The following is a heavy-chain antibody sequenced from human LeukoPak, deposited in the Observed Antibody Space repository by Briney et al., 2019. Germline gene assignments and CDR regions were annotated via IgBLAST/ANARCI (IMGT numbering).Heavy chain of an antibody. D-gene: IGHD3-10*01. CDR2: IKQDGSEK. Sequence: GGSLRLSCAASGFTFSSYWMSWVRQAPGKGLEWVANIKQDGSEKYYVDSVKGRFTISRDNAKNSLYLQMNSLRAEDTAVYYCASGVGPNWYEWFGELYYYYMDVWGKGTTVTVSS. CDR3: ASGVGPNWYEWFGELYYYYMDV. CDR1: GFTFSSYW. V-gene: IGHV3-7*01. J-gene: IGHJ6*03.